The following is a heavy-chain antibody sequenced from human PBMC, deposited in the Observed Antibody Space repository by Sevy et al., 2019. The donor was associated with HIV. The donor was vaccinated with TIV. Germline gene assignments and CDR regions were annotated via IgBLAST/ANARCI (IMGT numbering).Heavy chain of an antibody. CDR3: ARKKYYYDSSTNGWFDP. CDR1: GFTFSSYW. D-gene: IGHD3-22*01. Sequence: GGSLRLSCGASGFTFSSYWMSWVRQAPGKGLEWVANINQDGSEKDYVDSVKVRFTISRENVKNSLFLQMNSLRAEDTAVYYCARKKYYYDSSTNGWFDPWGQGTLVTVSS. J-gene: IGHJ5*02. V-gene: IGHV3-7*01. CDR2: INQDGSEK.